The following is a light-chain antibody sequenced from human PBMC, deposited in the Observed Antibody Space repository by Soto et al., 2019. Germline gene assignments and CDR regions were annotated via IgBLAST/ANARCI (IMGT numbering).Light chain of an antibody. CDR3: QQYGRPPYT. CDR2: DAS. J-gene: IGKJ2*01. V-gene: IGKV3-20*01. CDR1: QTVSNSY. Sequence: EIVLTQSPGTLSLSPGERVTLSCRASQTVSNSYIAWYQQKPGQAPRLLLYDASARATGIPDRVTGSGSGTDCTLTITRLEPEDFAVYYCQQYGRPPYTFGQGTKLEIK.